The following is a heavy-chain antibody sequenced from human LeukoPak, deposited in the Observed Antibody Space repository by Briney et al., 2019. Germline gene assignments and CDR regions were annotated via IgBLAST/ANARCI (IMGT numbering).Heavy chain of an antibody. J-gene: IGHJ4*02. CDR2: INPSGGST. Sequence: ASVKVSCKASGYTFSSYYMHWVRQAPGQGLEWMGIINPSGGSTSYAQKFQGRVTMTRDTSTSTVYMELSSLRSEDTAVYYCARDIECGRCSSTRVRYQPLDGPWGQGTLVTVSS. CDR3: ARDIECGRCSSTRVRYQPLDGP. D-gene: IGHD2-2*01. V-gene: IGHV1-46*01. CDR1: GYTFSSYY.